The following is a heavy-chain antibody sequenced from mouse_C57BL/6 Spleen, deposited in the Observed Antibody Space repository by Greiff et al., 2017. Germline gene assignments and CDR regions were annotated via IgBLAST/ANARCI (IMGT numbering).Heavy chain of an antibody. V-gene: IGHV1-82*01. Sequence: QVQLQQSGPELVKPGASVKISCKASGYAFSSSWMNWVKQRPGKGLEWIGRIYPGDGDTNYNGKFKGKATLTADKSSSTAYMQLSSLTSEDSAVXICARQDGSSPWFAYWGQGTLVTVSA. CDR1: GYAFSSSW. J-gene: IGHJ3*01. CDR3: ARQDGSSPWFAY. D-gene: IGHD1-1*01. CDR2: IYPGDGDT.